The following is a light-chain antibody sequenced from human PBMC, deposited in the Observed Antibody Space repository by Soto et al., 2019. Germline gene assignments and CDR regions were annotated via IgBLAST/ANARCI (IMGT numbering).Light chain of an antibody. CDR3: QQANSSPLT. Sequence: DIQLTQSPSSLTASVGDRDTIPCRASKGISKWLAWYQQKPGKAPILRIHGASNLQTGVPSRFSGSGSGTDFVLTITSLQPEDIATYFSQQANSSPLTFGQGTRLEIK. CDR2: GAS. CDR1: KGISKW. V-gene: IGKV1-12*01. J-gene: IGKJ5*01.